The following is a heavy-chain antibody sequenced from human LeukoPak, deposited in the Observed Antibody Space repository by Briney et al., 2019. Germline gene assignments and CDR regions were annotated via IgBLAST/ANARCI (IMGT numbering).Heavy chain of an antibody. CDR1: GYTFTGYH. V-gene: IGHV1-2*06. Sequence: GASVKVSCNASGYTFTGYHMHWVRQAPGQGLEWMGRINPNSGDTNYAQRIQGRVTMTRDTSISTAYMELSRLRSDDTAVYYCARDYCSSTSCLFDYWGQGTLATVSS. D-gene: IGHD2-2*01. CDR3: ARDYCSSTSCLFDY. J-gene: IGHJ4*02. CDR2: INPNSGDT.